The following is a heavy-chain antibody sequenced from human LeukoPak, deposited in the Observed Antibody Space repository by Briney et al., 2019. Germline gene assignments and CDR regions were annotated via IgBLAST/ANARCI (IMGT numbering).Heavy chain of an antibody. J-gene: IGHJ4*02. CDR2: ISSSGYTI. CDR3: AREDCSSTSCYDPSVPDY. CDR1: GFTFSHYE. V-gene: IGHV3-48*03. D-gene: IGHD2-2*01. Sequence: GGSLRLSCEASGFTFSHYEMNWVRQAPGKGLEWVSYISSSGYTIYYADSVKGRFTISRDNAKNSLYLQMNSLRAEDTAVYYCAREDCSSTSCYDPSVPDYWAREPWSPSPQ.